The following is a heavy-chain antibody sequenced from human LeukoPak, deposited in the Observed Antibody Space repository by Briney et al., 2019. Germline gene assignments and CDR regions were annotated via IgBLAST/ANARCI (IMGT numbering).Heavy chain of an antibody. V-gene: IGHV3-53*01. J-gene: IGHJ4*02. CDR2: IYSGGST. CDR1: GFTVSSNH. D-gene: IGHD3-16*01. Sequence: GGSLRLSFGASGFTVSSNHMSWVRQAPGKGREGGSVIYSGGSTYYADSVKGRFTISRDNSKNTLYLQMNSLRAEDKAVYYCAKDEGLMISFGGVIFGNPPDHWGQGTLVPVSS. CDR3: AKDEGLMISFGGVIFGNPPDH.